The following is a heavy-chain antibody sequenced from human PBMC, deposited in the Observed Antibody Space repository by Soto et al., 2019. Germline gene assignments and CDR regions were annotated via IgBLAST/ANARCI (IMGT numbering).Heavy chain of an antibody. CDR2: IYPDDSDT. V-gene: IGHV5-51*01. Sequence: GESLKISCQGSGYNLTTYWIAWVRQMPGKGLEWMGIIYPDDSDTTYSPSFQGQVTISADKSINAAYMQWSSLKASDTAMYYCASLLKNYYYVIDVLGQGTAVTVSS. CDR3: ASLLKNYYYVIDV. CDR1: GYNLTTYW. J-gene: IGHJ6*02.